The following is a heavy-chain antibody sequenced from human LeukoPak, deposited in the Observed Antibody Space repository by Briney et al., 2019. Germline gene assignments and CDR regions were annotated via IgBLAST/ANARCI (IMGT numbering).Heavy chain of an antibody. D-gene: IGHD3-22*01. V-gene: IGHV3-74*01. CDR1: GFTFSSYW. J-gene: IGHJ4*02. CDR3: ARARYYYDSGSY. CDR2: INSDGSST. Sequence: GGSLRLSCAASGFTFSSYWMHWVRQAPGKGLVWVSRINSDGSSTSYADSVKGRFAISRDNAKNTLYLQMNSLRAEDTAVYYCARARYYYDSGSYWGQGTLVTVSS.